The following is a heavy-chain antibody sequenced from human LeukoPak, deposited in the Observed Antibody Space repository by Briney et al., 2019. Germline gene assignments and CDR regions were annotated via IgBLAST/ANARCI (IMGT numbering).Heavy chain of an antibody. CDR3: ARERGSGSYAGYYFDN. CDR2: IYYSGST. D-gene: IGHD1-26*01. CDR1: GFTFSSYW. Sequence: GSLRLSCAASGFTFSSYWMSWIRQPPGKGLEWIGSIYYSGSTYYNPSLKSRVTISVDTSKNQFSLKLSSVTAADTAVYYCARERGSGSYAGYYFDNWGQGTLVTVSS. J-gene: IGHJ4*02. V-gene: IGHV4-39*07.